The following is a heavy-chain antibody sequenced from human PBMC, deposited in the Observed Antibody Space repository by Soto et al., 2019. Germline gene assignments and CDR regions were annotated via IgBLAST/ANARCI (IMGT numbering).Heavy chain of an antibody. CDR1: GASFSGYY. CDR3: ARGLIRCIAVTAT. D-gene: IGHD6-19*01. Sequence: QVQLRQWGAGLLKPSETLSLSCAVYGASFSGYYWSWIRQPPGMGLEWIGEINHSGSTNYNPSLKSRVTISVDRSKNQFSLKLSSVTAADTAVYYCARGLIRCIAVTATWGQGTPVTVSS. CDR2: INHSGST. J-gene: IGHJ4*02. V-gene: IGHV4-34*01.